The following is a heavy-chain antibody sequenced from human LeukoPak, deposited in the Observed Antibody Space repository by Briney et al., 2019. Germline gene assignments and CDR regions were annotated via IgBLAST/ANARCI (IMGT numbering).Heavy chain of an antibody. V-gene: IGHV4-34*01. CDR2: INHSGST. Sequence: PSETLSLTCAVYGGSFSGYYWSWIRQPPGKGLEWIGEINHSGSTNYNPSLKSRVTISVDTSKNQFSLKLSSVTAADTAVYYCARDFYSGSYYRRGMTYYYYYGMDVWGQGTTVTVSS. CDR1: GGSFSGYY. D-gene: IGHD3-10*01. J-gene: IGHJ6*02. CDR3: ARDFYSGSYYRRGMTYYYYYGMDV.